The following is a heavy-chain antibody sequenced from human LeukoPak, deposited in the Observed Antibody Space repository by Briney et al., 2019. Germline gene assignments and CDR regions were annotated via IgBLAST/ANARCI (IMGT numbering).Heavy chain of an antibody. CDR1: GFTFSSYG. V-gene: IGHV3-30*18. Sequence: GRSLRLSCAASGFTFSSYGMHWVRQAPGKGLEWVAVISYDGSNKYYADSVKGRFTISRDNSKNTLYLQMNSLRAEDTAVYYCAKILIHQTTNDAFDIWGQGTMVTVSP. CDR2: ISYDGSNK. D-gene: IGHD1-14*01. CDR3: AKILIHQTTNDAFDI. J-gene: IGHJ3*02.